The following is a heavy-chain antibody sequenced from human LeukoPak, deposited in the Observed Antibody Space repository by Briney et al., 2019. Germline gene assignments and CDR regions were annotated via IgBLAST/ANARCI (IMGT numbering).Heavy chain of an antibody. Sequence: ASEKVSCKASGYTFTSYGISWVRQAPGQGLEWMGWISVYNGNTNYAQKLQGRVTMTTDTSTSTVYMEVRSLRSDDTAVYYCARGKGNYGDPASFDYWGQGTLVTVSS. CDR3: ARGKGNYGDPASFDY. D-gene: IGHD4-17*01. CDR1: GYTFTSYG. J-gene: IGHJ4*02. CDR2: ISVYNGNT. V-gene: IGHV1-18*01.